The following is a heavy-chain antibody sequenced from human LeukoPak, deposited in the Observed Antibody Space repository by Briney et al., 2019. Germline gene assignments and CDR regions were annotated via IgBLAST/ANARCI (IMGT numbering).Heavy chain of an antibody. D-gene: IGHD2-2*01. J-gene: IGHJ6*02. CDR3: ARHGIVVVPAATNKFGHYYYYGMDV. CDR1: GYSFTSYW. CDR2: IYPGDSDT. V-gene: IGHV5-51*01. Sequence: VESLEISCKGSGYSFTSYWIGWVRQMPGKGLEWMGIIYPGDSDTRYSPSFQGQVTISADKSISTAYLQWSSLKASDTAMYYCARHGIVVVPAATNKFGHYYYYGMDVWGQGTTVTVSS.